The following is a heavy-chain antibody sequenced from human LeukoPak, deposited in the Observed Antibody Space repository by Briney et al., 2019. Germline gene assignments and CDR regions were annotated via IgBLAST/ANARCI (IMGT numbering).Heavy chain of an antibody. V-gene: IGHV3-30*02. CDR1: GFTFSSYG. D-gene: IGHD6-19*01. CDR2: IRCDGSNK. J-gene: IGHJ4*02. Sequence: GGSLRLSCAASGFTFSSYGMHWVRQAPGKGLEWVAFIRCDGSNKYYADSVKGRFTISRDNSKNTLYLQMNSLRAEDTAVYYCASAVAVSYWGQGTLVTVSS. CDR3: ASAVAVSY.